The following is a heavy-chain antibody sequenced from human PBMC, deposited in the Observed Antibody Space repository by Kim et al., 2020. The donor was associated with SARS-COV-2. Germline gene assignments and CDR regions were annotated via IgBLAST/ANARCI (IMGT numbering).Heavy chain of an antibody. D-gene: IGHD3-16*01. J-gene: IGHJ4*02. Sequence: GGRTHYAAPGKGRFTISRDNSKNTLYLQMISLRVEDTAVYYCARTWGVNYWGQGTLVTVSS. V-gene: IGHV3-23*01. CDR2: GGRT. CDR3: ARTWGVNY.